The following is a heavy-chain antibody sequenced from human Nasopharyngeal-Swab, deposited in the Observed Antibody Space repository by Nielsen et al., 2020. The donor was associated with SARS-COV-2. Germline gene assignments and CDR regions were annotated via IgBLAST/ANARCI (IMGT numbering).Heavy chain of an antibody. CDR3: AKDRDSGDDSEEYYHYYGMDV. CDR2: ISGGSDST. J-gene: IGHJ6*02. D-gene: IGHD5-12*01. Sequence: GESLKISCAASGFTFSNFAMSWVRQAPGKGLEWVSVISGGSDSTYYTDSVRGRFTISRDNSKNTLNLQMNNLRAEDTAIYYCAKDRDSGDDSEEYYHYYGMDVWSQGAPVTVSS. V-gene: IGHV3-23*01. CDR1: GFTFSNFA.